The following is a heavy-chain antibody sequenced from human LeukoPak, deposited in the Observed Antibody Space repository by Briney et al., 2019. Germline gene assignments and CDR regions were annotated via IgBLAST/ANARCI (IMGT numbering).Heavy chain of an antibody. CDR1: GYTFTSYG. J-gene: IGHJ3*02. CDR3: ARGVGYYDFWNVALGENAFDI. Sequence: ASVKVSCKASGYTFTSYGISWVRQAPGQGLEWMGWISAYNGNTNYAQKLQGRVTMTTDTSTSTAYMELRSLRSDDTAVYYCARGVGYYDFWNVALGENAFDIWGQGTMVTVSS. CDR2: ISAYNGNT. D-gene: IGHD3-3*01. V-gene: IGHV1-18*01.